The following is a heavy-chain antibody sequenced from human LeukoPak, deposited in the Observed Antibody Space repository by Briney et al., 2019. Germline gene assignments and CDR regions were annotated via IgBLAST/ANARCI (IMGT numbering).Heavy chain of an antibody. CDR2: IYYSGST. CDR1: GGSISSNY. V-gene: IGHV4-59*08. Sequence: SETLSLTCAVSGGSISSNYWSWIRQPPGKGLEWIGYIYYSGSTNYNPSLKSRVTISVDTSKNQFSLKLRSVTAADTAVYYCARLPGTSRFDPWGQGTLVIVSS. J-gene: IGHJ5*02. D-gene: IGHD2-2*01. CDR3: ARLPGTSRFDP.